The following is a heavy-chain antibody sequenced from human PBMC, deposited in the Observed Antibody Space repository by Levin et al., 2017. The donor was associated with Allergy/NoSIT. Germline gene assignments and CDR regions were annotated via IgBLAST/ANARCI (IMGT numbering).Heavy chain of an antibody. CDR1: GGSFSGYY. CDR3: ARVYYGSGSYYD. D-gene: IGHD3-10*01. Sequence: SETLSLTCAVYGGSFSGYYWSWIRQPPGKGLEWIGEINHSGSTNYNPSLKSRVTISVDTSKNQFSLKLSSVTAADTAVYYCARVYYGSGSYYDWGQGTLVTVSS. V-gene: IGHV4-34*01. J-gene: IGHJ4*02. CDR2: INHSGST.